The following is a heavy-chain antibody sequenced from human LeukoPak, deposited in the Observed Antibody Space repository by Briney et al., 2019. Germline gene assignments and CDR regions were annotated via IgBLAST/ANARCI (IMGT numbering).Heavy chain of an antibody. Sequence: SVKVSCKTSGGTFSSYGISWMRQAPGQGFEWMGRIIPIFGMANYAQKFQGRVTITADESTSTAYMELGSLRSEDTTVYYCATGDDKYSSSFFSWGQGTLVTVSS. D-gene: IGHD6-13*01. CDR2: IIPIFGMA. J-gene: IGHJ4*02. V-gene: IGHV1-69*15. CDR3: ATGDDKYSSSFFS. CDR1: GGTFSSYG.